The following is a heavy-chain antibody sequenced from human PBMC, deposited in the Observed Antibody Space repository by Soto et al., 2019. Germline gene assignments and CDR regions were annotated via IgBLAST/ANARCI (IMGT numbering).Heavy chain of an antibody. J-gene: IGHJ6*02. CDR3: ARSGSVPSYYYGLDV. D-gene: IGHD3-10*01. CDR2: ISTYNGDT. Sequence: QVQLVQSGPELKKPGASVKVSCKASGYTFSTSGISWVRQAPGQGLEWMGWISTYNGDTNYAQKFQGRVTMTTDTSXXTAYMELRSLRSDDTAVYYCARSGSVPSYYYGLDVWGQGTTVTVSS. CDR1: GYTFSTSG. V-gene: IGHV1-18*01.